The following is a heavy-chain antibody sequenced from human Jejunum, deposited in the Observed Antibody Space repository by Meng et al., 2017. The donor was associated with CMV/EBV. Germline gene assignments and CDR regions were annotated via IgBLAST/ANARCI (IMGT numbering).Heavy chain of an antibody. CDR3: ARRTTVTGGFDY. Sequence: QVQLGQCSSVVKMPGTPVHPSCKASGYTLSDYYMHWGRQAPGQGVEWMGWIKPKSGDTDYAQKFQGRVTMTRDTSMNRSYMELSSLKFDDTAVYYCARRTTVTGGFDYWGQGTLVTVSS. J-gene: IGHJ4*02. CDR1: GYTLSDYY. CDR2: IKPKSGDT. V-gene: IGHV1-2*02. D-gene: IGHD4-17*01.